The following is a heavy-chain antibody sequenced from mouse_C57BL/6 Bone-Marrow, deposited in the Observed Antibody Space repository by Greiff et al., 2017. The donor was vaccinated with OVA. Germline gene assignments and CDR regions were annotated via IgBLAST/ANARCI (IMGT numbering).Heavy chain of an antibody. CDR2: ISYSGST. V-gene: IGHV3-1*01. D-gene: IGHD1-1*01. J-gene: IGHJ3*01. Sequence: DVQLQESGPGMVKPSQSLSLTCTVTGYSITSGYDWHWIRHFPGNKLEWMGYISYSGSTNYNPSLKSRISITHDTSKNHFFLKLNSVTTEDTATYYCASDYYGSSWGFAYWGQGTLVTVSA. CDR1: GYSITSGYD. CDR3: ASDYYGSSWGFAY.